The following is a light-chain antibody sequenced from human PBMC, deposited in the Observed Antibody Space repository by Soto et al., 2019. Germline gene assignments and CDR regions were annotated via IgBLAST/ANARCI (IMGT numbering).Light chain of an antibody. CDR2: TAS. J-gene: IGKJ5*01. V-gene: IGKV1-12*01. CDR3: QQAASFPIT. Sequence: DIQMTQSPSSVSASVGDRVTITCRASQGVSTWLAWYQQKPGKAPNLLTYTASSLQSGVPSRFSGSGSGTDFTLTINGLQPEAFATYYCQQAASFPITFGQGTRLEIK. CDR1: QGVSTW.